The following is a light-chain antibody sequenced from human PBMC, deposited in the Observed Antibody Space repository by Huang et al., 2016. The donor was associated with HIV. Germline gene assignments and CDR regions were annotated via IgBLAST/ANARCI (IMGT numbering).Light chain of an antibody. CDR1: QSVSRD. V-gene: IGKV3-11*01. CDR3: QQRNNWPSYT. Sequence: EIVLTQSPATLSLSSGERATLSCRANQSVSRDLAGYQQKPGQAPRLLRYDAAKRATGIPARFSGSRSGTDVTLTISSLEPEDLAVYYCQQRNNWPSYTFGQGTKVEIK. J-gene: IGKJ2*01. CDR2: DAA.